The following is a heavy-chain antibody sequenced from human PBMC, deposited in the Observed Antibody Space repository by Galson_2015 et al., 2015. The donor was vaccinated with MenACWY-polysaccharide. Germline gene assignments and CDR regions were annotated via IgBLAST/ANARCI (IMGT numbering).Heavy chain of an antibody. V-gene: IGHV1-8*01. CDR1: GYSFSSYD. D-gene: IGHD3-22*01. CDR2: MNPNSGNT. J-gene: IGHJ5*02. CDR3: ARGGKYYYDSSGYLNWFDP. Sequence: SVKVSCKASGYSFSSYDINWVRQTTGQGLEWMGWMNPNSGNTGYAQKFQGRVTMTRNTSISIAFMELSSLRSEDTAVYYCARGGKYYYDSSGYLNWFDPWGQGTLVTVSS.